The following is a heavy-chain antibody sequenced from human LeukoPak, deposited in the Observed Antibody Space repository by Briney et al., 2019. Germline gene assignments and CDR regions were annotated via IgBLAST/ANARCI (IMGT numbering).Heavy chain of an antibody. CDR1: GFTFSSYS. CDR3: ARDSGIVIATHYFDY. V-gene: IGHV3-48*01. Sequence: GGSLRLSCAASGFTFSSYSMNWVRQAPGKGLEWVSYISSSSSTIYYADSVKGRFTISRDNSRTTLYLQMNSLRAEDTAVYYCARDSGIVIATHYFDYWGQGTLVTVSS. CDR2: ISSSSSTI. J-gene: IGHJ4*02. D-gene: IGHD2/OR15-2a*01.